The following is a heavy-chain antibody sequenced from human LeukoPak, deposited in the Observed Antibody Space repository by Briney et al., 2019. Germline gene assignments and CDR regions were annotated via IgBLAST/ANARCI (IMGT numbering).Heavy chain of an antibody. J-gene: IGHJ4*02. CDR3: ARSPLAYCGGDCYAYFDY. V-gene: IGHV3-53*01. Sequence: GGSLRLSCAASGFTVSSNYMRWVRQAPGKGLEWVSVIYSGGSTYYADSVKGRFTISRDNSKNTLYLQMNSLRAEDTAVYYCARSPLAYCGGDCYAYFDYWGQGTLVTVSS. CDR2: IYSGGST. CDR1: GFTVSSNY. D-gene: IGHD2-21*02.